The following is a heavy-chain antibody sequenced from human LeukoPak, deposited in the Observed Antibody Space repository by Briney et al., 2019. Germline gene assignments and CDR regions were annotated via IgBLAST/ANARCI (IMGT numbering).Heavy chain of an antibody. V-gene: IGHV4-59*01. D-gene: IGHD6-19*01. CDR2: IYNSGST. J-gene: IGHJ4*02. Sequence: SETLSLTCTGSGGSISSYYWSWIRQPPGKGLEWIGYIYNSGSTNYNPSLKSRVTISVDTSKNQYSLKLSSVTAADTAVYYCARVLSVAGGNYFDYWGQGTLVTVSS. CDR1: GGSISSYY. CDR3: ARVLSVAGGNYFDY.